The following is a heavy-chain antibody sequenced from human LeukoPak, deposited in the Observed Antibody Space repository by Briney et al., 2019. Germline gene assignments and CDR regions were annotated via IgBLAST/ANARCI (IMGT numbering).Heavy chain of an antibody. CDR3: AKSARSPKLRYFDWLLSGAFDI. CDR2: ISYDGSNK. D-gene: IGHD3-9*01. CDR1: GFTFSSYG. J-gene: IGHJ3*02. V-gene: IGHV3-30*18. Sequence: GRSLRLSCAASGFTFSSYGMHWVRQAPGKGLEWVAVISYDGSNKYYADSAKGRFTISRDNSKNTLYLQMNSLRAEDTAVYYCAKSARSPKLRYFDWLLSGAFDIWGQGTMVTVSS.